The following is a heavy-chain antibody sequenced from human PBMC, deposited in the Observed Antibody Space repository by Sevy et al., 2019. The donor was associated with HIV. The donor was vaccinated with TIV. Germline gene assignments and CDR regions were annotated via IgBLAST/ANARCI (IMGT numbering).Heavy chain of an antibody. CDR3: TSGADCSNGVCYPRGFDP. D-gene: IGHD2-8*01. J-gene: IGHJ5*02. Sequence: ASVKVSCKASGGTLTNYAISWVRQAPGQGLEWMGEIVPVFGTSHHARSFQGRVTITADESTSTAYMELRSLRSEDTDVYYCTSGADCSNGVCYPRGFDPWGQGTLVTVSS. V-gene: IGHV1-69*13. CDR2: IVPVFGTS. CDR1: GGTLTNYA.